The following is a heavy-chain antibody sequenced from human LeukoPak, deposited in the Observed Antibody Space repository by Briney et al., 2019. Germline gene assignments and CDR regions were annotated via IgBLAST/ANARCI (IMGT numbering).Heavy chain of an antibody. J-gene: IGHJ6*03. V-gene: IGHV4-59*01. CDR3: ARAPGDNYYYYYMDV. D-gene: IGHD3-16*01. CDR2: IYYSGST. Sequence: SETLSLTCTVSGGSISSYYWSWIRQPPGKGLEWIGYIYYSGSTNYNPSLKSRVTISVDTSKNQFSLKLSSVTAADTAVYYCARAPGDNYYYYYMDVWGKGTTVTVSS. CDR1: GGSISSYY.